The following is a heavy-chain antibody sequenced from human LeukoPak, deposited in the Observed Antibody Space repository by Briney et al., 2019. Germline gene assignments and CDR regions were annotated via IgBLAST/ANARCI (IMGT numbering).Heavy chain of an antibody. Sequence: SVKVSCKASGGTFSSYAISWVRQAPGQGLEWMGGIIPIFGTANYAQKFQGRVTITADKSTSTAYMELSSLRSEDTAVYYCARGRDLDWLGVVGWFDPWGQGTLVTVSS. D-gene: IGHD3-9*01. V-gene: IGHV1-69*06. J-gene: IGHJ5*02. CDR2: IIPIFGTA. CDR1: GGTFSSYA. CDR3: ARGRDLDWLGVVGWFDP.